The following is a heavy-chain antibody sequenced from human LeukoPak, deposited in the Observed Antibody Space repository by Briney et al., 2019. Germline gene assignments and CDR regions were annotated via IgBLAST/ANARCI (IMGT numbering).Heavy chain of an antibody. CDR3: ARELGGSGSHDY. D-gene: IGHD3-10*01. Sequence: TGGSLRLSCAASGFTFSSYSMNWVRQAPGKGLEWVSSISSSSSYIYYADSVKGRFTISRDNAKNSLYLQMNSLRAEDTAVYYCARELGGSGSHDYWGQGTLVTVSS. J-gene: IGHJ4*02. CDR1: GFTFSSYS. CDR2: ISSSSSYI. V-gene: IGHV3-21*01.